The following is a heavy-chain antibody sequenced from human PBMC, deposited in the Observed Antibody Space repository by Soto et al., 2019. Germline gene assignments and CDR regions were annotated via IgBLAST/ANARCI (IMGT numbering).Heavy chain of an antibody. J-gene: IGHJ6*02. CDR2: IKSKTDGETT. CDR1: GFTFSKAW. D-gene: IGHD3-3*01. V-gene: IGHV3-15*07. CDR3: TTGAPWSGYGMDV. Sequence: GGSLRLSCAASGFTFSKAWMNWVRQAPGKGLEWVGRIKSKTDGETTDYAVAVKGRFTISRDDPKNTLYIQINSLKTEDTAVYYCTTGAPWSGYGMDVWGQGTTVTVSS.